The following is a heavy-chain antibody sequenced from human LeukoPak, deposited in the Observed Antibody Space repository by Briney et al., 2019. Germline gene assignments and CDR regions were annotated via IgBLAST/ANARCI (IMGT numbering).Heavy chain of an antibody. D-gene: IGHD6-13*01. CDR1: GYTFTSYY. V-gene: IGHV1-46*01. CDR3: ARGDLEQQLVKVYYYYGMDV. Sequence: ASVKVSCKASGYTFTSYYMHWVRQAPGQGLEWMGIINPSGGSTSYAQKFQGRVTMTGDTSTSTVYMELSSLRSEDTAVYYCARGDLEQQLVKVYYYYGMDVWGQGTTVTVSS. CDR2: INPSGGST. J-gene: IGHJ6*02.